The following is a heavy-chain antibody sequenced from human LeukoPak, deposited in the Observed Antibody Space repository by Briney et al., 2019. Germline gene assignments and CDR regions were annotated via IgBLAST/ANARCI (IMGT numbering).Heavy chain of an antibody. Sequence: ASVKVSCKASGYTFTGYYMHWVRQAPGQGLEWMGWINPNSGGTNYAQKFQGRVTMTRDTSIGTAYMELSRLRSDDTAVYYCARLPNDILTGYYKSGFDYWGQGTLVTVSS. CDR1: GYTFTGYY. V-gene: IGHV1-2*02. J-gene: IGHJ4*02. CDR2: INPNSGGT. CDR3: ARLPNDILTGYYKSGFDY. D-gene: IGHD3-9*01.